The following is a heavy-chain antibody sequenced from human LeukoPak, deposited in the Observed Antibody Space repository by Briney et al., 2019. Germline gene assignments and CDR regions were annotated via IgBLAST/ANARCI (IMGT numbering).Heavy chain of an antibody. D-gene: IGHD6-13*01. Sequence: SGGSLRLSCAASGFTFSSYAMHWVRQAPGKGLEWVAVISYDGSNKYYADSVKGRFTISRDNSKNTLYLQMNSLRAEDTAVYYCARDHVDSSSWYVSEYNWFDPWGQGTLVTVSS. CDR2: ISYDGSNK. CDR3: ARDHVDSSSWYVSEYNWFDP. J-gene: IGHJ5*02. CDR1: GFTFSSYA. V-gene: IGHV3-30-3*01.